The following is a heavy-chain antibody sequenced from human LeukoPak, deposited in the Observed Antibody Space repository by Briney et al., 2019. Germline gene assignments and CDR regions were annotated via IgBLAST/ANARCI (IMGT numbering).Heavy chain of an antibody. J-gene: IGHJ4*02. CDR3: AKKPATIKFPFDI. D-gene: IGHD5-24*01. CDR2: ISTTGGYT. CDR1: GFSFSTYD. Sequence: GGSLRLSCVVSGFSFSTYDMGWVRQPPGKGRGWVSAISTTGGYTEEADSVKGRFTISKDNSQNTLFLQMHSLRAEDTAVYYCAKKPATIKFPFDIWGQGTLVTVSP. V-gene: IGHV3-23*01.